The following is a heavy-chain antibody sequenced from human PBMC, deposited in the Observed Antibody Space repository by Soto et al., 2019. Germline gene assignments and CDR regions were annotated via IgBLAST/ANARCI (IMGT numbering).Heavy chain of an antibody. D-gene: IGHD2-2*01. CDR2: ISSSGSTI. CDR1: GFTFSSYE. J-gene: IGHJ5*02. V-gene: IGHV3-48*03. CDR3: ARGLAYCSSTSCYGSYNWFDP. Sequence: EVQLVESGGGLVQPGGSLRLSCAASGFTFSSYEMNWVRQAPGKGLEWVSYISSSGSTIYYADSVKGRFTISRDNAKNSLYLQINSLRAEDTDVYYCARGLAYCSSTSCYGSYNWFDPWGQGTLVTVSS.